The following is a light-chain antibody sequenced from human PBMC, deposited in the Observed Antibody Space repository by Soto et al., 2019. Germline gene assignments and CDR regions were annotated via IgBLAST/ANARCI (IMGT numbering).Light chain of an antibody. CDR1: QSVTSRC. Sequence: EFVLTQSPGTMSLSPGERSTLSGMASQSVTSRCLAWYQQKPGQAPRLLIYGATSRATDIPDRFSGSGSGTDFTLTISRLEPEDFAVYYCQHYGGSLTWTFGQGTQVDIK. CDR2: GAT. V-gene: IGKV3-20*01. J-gene: IGKJ1*01. CDR3: QHYGGSLTWT.